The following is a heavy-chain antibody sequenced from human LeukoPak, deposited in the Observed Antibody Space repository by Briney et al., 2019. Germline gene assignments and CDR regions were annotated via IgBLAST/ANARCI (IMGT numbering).Heavy chain of an antibody. Sequence: SETLSLTCTVSGGSISSGGYYWSWIRQHPGKGLEWIGYIYYSGSTYYNPSLKSRVTISVDTSKNQFSLKLSSVTAADTAVYYCARAIGYCSGGSCYGFDYWGQGTLVTVSS. CDR3: ARAIGYCSGGSCYGFDY. V-gene: IGHV4-31*03. J-gene: IGHJ4*02. D-gene: IGHD2-15*01. CDR2: IYYSGST. CDR1: GGSISSGGYY.